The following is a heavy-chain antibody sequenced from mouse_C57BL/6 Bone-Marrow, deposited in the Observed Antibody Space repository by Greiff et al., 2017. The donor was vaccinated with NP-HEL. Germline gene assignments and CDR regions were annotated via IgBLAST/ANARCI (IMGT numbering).Heavy chain of an antibody. J-gene: IGHJ3*01. D-gene: IGHD2-3*01. V-gene: IGHV1-72*01. CDR2: IDPNSGGT. CDR3: ARGEWLLPLVFAY. Sequence: VQLQQPGAELVKPGASVKLSCKASGYTFTSYWMHWVKQRPGRGLEWIGRIDPNSGGTKYSEKFKSKATLTVDKPSSTAYMQLSSLTSEDSAVYYCARGEWLLPLVFAYWGQGTLVTVSA. CDR1: GYTFTSYW.